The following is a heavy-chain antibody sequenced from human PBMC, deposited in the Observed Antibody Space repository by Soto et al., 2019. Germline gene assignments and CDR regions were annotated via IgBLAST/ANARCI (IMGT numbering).Heavy chain of an antibody. Sequence: GGSLSLSCTVAGFKFDKYAINGVRQAPGKGLEWVGLIRNQSYDEATQYAASVNGRFTISRDNSNKIAYLQMDSLKTEDSALYYCTRAESPAVAYFFDSWGRGTLVTVSS. CDR2: IRNQSYDEAT. CDR1: GFKFDKYA. CDR3: TRAESPAVAYFFDS. J-gene: IGHJ4*02. D-gene: IGHD2-15*01. V-gene: IGHV3-49*04.